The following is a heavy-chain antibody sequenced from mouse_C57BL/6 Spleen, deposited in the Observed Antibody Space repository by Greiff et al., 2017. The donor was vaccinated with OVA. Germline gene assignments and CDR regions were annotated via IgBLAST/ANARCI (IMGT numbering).Heavy chain of an antibody. CDR1: GFTFSDYG. J-gene: IGHJ2*01. V-gene: IGHV5-17*01. CDR2: ISSGSSTI. Sequence: DVMLVESGGGLVKPGGSLKLSCAASGFTFSDYGMHWVRQAPEKGLEWVAYISSGSSTIYYADTVKGRFTISRDNAKNTLFLQMTSLRSEDTAIYYFARAAGGGYYFDYWGQGTTLTVSS. CDR3: ARAAGGGYYFDY.